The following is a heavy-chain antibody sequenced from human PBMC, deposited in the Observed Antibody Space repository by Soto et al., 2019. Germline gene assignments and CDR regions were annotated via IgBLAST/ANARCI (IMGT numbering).Heavy chain of an antibody. CDR3: ASTAMVILPHYYGMDV. CDR1: GGSISSSSYY. J-gene: IGHJ6*02. D-gene: IGHD5-18*01. Sequence: SETLSLTCTVSGGSISSSSYYWGWIRQPPGKGLEWIGSIYYSGSTYYNTSLKNRVTISVETSKNQFYMKMSSVTAADTAVYYCASTAMVILPHYYGMDVWGQGTTVT. CDR2: IYYSGST. V-gene: IGHV4-39*01.